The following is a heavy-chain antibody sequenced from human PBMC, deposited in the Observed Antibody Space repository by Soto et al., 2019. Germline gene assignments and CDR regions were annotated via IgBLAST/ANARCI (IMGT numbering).Heavy chain of an antibody. Sequence: ASVKVSCKASGYTFTSSYMHWVRQAPGQGLEWMGIINPSGGSTSYAQKFQGRVTMTRDTSKNQFSLKLRSVTAADTAVYYCASDRSSGWDQGYGMDVWGQGTTVTVSS. J-gene: IGHJ6*02. CDR2: INPSGGST. CDR1: GYTFTSSY. V-gene: IGHV1-46*01. D-gene: IGHD6-19*01. CDR3: ASDRSSGWDQGYGMDV.